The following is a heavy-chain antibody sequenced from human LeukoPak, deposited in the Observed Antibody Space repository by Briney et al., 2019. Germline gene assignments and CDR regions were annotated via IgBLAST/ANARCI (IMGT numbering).Heavy chain of an antibody. V-gene: IGHV3-30*02. CDR2: IRYDGSSK. D-gene: IGHD3-10*01. Sequence: GGSLRLSCAASGFTFSNYAMHWVRQAPGKGLEWLAYIRYDGSSKYYADFVKGRFTISRDYSKNTLYLQMNSLRAEDTAVYYCAKDTIPWYYYYMDVWGKGTTVTVSS. CDR3: AKDTIPWYYYYMDV. J-gene: IGHJ6*03. CDR1: GFTFSNYA.